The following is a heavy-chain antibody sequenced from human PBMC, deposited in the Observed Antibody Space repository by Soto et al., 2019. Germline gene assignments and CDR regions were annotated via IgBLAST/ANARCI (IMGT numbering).Heavy chain of an antibody. CDR2: ISYDGSNK. D-gene: IGHD3-3*01. Sequence: SRRRSCSSSVFSLISYSVHLFLQAPGKWVEWVAVISYDGSNKYYAYYVKGLFTISRDNSKNTLYLQMNSLRAEDTAVYYCERDYGFWSGYYKGSGGMDVWGQRSTVTVSS. V-gene: IGHV3-30-3*01. CDR3: ERDYGFWSGYYKGSGGMDV. J-gene: IGHJ6*02. CDR1: VFSLISYS.